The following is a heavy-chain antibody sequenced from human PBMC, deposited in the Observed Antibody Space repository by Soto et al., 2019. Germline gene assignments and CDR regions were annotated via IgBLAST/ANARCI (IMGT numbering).Heavy chain of an antibody. CDR1: GFIFDDYA. CDR3: AKTRDLGKCGDNCPGHSGSDP. CDR2: ISWNSGHI. D-gene: IGHD2-21*02. V-gene: IGHV3-9*01. Sequence: GGSLRLSCAASGFIFDDYAMHWVRQSPGKGLEWVSGISWNSGHIDYAAPVRGRFTISRDNAKNSVYLQMNSLTSEDTALYYCAKTRDLGKCGDNCPGHSGSDPWGQGTLVTVSS. J-gene: IGHJ5*02.